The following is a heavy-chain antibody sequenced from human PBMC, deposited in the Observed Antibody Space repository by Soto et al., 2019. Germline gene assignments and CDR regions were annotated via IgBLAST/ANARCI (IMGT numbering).Heavy chain of an antibody. CDR3: TRVLGYTFEPGKTRYYAMDV. J-gene: IGHJ6*02. Sequence: QVQLGQSGAEVKKPGSSVTVSCKPCGGTFSKDAINWGRQAPGQGLEWMGLLIPVFGSSIYAQKFQGRIRITAEESTSTAFMDLSSLRSEDTAVYYCTRVLGYTFEPGKTRYYAMDVWGQGTTVSVSS. CDR1: GGTFSKDA. V-gene: IGHV1-69*01. D-gene: IGHD5-18*01. CDR2: LIPVFGSS.